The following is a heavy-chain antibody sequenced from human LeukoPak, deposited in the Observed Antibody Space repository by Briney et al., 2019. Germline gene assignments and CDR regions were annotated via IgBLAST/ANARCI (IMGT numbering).Heavy chain of an antibody. V-gene: IGHV3-30*14. J-gene: IGHJ4*02. D-gene: IGHD2-15*01. Sequence: GGSLRLSCAASGFTFSSYAMHWVRQAPGKGLEWVAVISYDGSNKYYADSVKGRFTISRDNSKNTLYLQMNSLRAEDTAVYYCARSGRGGGPAPFDYWGQGTLVTVSS. CDR3: ARSGRGGGPAPFDY. CDR1: GFTFSSYA. CDR2: ISYDGSNK.